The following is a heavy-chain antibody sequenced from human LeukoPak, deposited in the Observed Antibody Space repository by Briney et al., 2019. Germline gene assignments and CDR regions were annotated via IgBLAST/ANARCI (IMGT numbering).Heavy chain of an antibody. CDR2: MNPHSGGT. CDR3: ARAERTVSGLDV. Sequence: GASVQVSCTASGYTLTAYYMHWGGQAPGQGVEWMGWMNPHSGGTNYAQKFRARVSMTTDTTINTAYLDLTGLTSDDPALYYCARAERTVSGLDVWGQGTTVTVSS. D-gene: IGHD2-2*01. J-gene: IGHJ6*02. V-gene: IGHV1-2*02. CDR1: GYTLTAYY.